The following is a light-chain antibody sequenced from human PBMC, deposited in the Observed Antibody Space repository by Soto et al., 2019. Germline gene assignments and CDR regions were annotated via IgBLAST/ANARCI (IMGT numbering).Light chain of an antibody. Sequence: EVLMTQSPATLSVLPGERATLSCRASQSVNRNLAWYQQKSGQAPRLLIYDASTRAAGIPARFSGSGSGTEFTLTISSLQSEDFAIYYCQQYNNWPPITFGQGTRVEIK. V-gene: IGKV3-15*01. J-gene: IGKJ5*01. CDR2: DAS. CDR1: QSVNRN. CDR3: QQYNNWPPIT.